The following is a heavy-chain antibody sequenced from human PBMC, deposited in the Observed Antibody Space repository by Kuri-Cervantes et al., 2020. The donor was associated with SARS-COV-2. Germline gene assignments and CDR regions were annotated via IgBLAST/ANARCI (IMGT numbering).Heavy chain of an antibody. V-gene: IGHV3-30-3*01. CDR1: GFTFSSYA. Sequence: GESLKISCAASGFTFSSYAMHWVRQAPGKGLEWVAVISYDGSNKYYAEPVKGRFTISRDNSKNTLYLQMNSQRAEDTAVYYCARVSCGGDCYPRPPDYWGQGTLVTVSS. CDR2: ISYDGSNK. CDR3: ARVSCGGDCYPRPPDY. D-gene: IGHD2-21*02. J-gene: IGHJ4*02.